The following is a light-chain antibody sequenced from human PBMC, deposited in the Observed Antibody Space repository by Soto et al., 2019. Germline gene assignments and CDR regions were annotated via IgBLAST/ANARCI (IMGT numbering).Light chain of an antibody. J-gene: IGKJ5*01. CDR1: HSVSSH. Sequence: DILMTHTPATLSVCVGGTATPSRAGSHSVSSHLAWYQHKPGQAPPLLIYGASTRATGIPARCSGSGSGTEFTLPISSMQSEDFAAYYCQQHNNWPPITFGHGTQLEIK. CDR3: QQHNNWPPIT. V-gene: IGKV3-15*01. CDR2: GAS.